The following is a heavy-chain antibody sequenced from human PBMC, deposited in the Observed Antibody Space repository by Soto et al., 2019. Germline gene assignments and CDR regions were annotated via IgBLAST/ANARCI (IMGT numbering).Heavy chain of an antibody. Sequence: GESLKISCKGSGYSFTSYWIGWVRQMPGKGLEWMGIIYPGDSDTRYSPSFQGQVTISADKSISTAYLQWSSLKASDTAMSYWARPDHTQGGWYLTYDFWGKATMVTVSS. CDR1: GYSFTSYW. CDR3: ARPDHTQGGWYLTYDF. J-gene: IGHJ3*01. V-gene: IGHV5-51*01. D-gene: IGHD6-19*01. CDR2: IYPGDSDT.